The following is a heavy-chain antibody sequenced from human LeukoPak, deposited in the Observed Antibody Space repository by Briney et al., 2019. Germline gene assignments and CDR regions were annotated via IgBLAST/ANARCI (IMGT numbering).Heavy chain of an antibody. CDR2: INTNTGNP. V-gene: IGHV7-4-1*02. CDR3: ARASELGSYAFDI. CDR1: GYTFKDYY. J-gene: IGHJ3*02. Sequence: ASVKVSCKASGYTFKDYYLHWVRQAPGQGLEWMGWINTNTGNPTYAQGFTGRFVFSLDTSVSTAYLQISSLKAEDTAVYYCARASELGSYAFDIWGQGTMVTVSS. D-gene: IGHD3-10*01.